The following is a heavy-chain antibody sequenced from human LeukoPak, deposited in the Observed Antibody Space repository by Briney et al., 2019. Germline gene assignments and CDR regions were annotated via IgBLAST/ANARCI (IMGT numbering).Heavy chain of an antibody. J-gene: IGHJ4*02. D-gene: IGHD3-22*01. Sequence: ASVKVSCKASRYTFTSYDINWVREAAGQGLEWMGWMNPNTGRTGFAQKFQGRLTMTRDTSISTAYMELSSLRSEDTAVYYCARLSKTADYYSNGGYYYLGYWGQGTPVTVSS. CDR3: ARLSKTADYYSNGGYYYLGY. V-gene: IGHV1-8*01. CDR2: MNPNTGRT. CDR1: RYTFTSYD.